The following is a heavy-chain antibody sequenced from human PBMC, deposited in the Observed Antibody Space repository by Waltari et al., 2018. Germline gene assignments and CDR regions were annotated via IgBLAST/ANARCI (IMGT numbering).Heavy chain of an antibody. CDR1: GGSISSYY. J-gene: IGHJ5*02. Sequence: QVQLQESGPGLVKPSETLSLTCTVSGGSISSYYWSWIRQPPGKGLEWIGYIYYSGSTNDNPALKSRVTISVDTSKNQFSLKLSSVTAADTAVYYCARGRGGFGELLWEENWFDPWGQGTLVTVSS. D-gene: IGHD3-10*01. CDR2: IYYSGST. CDR3: ARGRGGFGELLWEENWFDP. V-gene: IGHV4-59*01.